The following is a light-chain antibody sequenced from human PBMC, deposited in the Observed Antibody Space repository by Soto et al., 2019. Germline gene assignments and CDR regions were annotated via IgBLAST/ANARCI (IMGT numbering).Light chain of an antibody. V-gene: IGKV3-15*01. CDR1: QSVSSN. Sequence: IVLTQYTGTLPLSPWERATLSFTASQSVSSNLAWYQQKPGQAPRLLIYGASTRATGIPARFSGSGSGTEFTLTISSLQSEDFAVYYCQQYNNWPPITFGQGTRLEIK. J-gene: IGKJ5*01. CDR3: QQYNNWPPIT. CDR2: GAS.